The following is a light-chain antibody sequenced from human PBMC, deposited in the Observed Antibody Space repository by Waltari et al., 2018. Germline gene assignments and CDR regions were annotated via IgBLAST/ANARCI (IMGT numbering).Light chain of an antibody. Sequence: QSALTQPASVSGSPGQSITISCTGTSRDVGGYNYVSWSQQPPGKAPKLMIYDVSNRASGVSNRFAGSKYGNTASRTISGLQAEDEADYYCSSYTSSSTLRVVFGGGTKLTVL. CDR3: SSYTSSSTLRVV. J-gene: IGLJ2*01. CDR2: DVS. V-gene: IGLV2-14*03. CDR1: SRDVGGYNY.